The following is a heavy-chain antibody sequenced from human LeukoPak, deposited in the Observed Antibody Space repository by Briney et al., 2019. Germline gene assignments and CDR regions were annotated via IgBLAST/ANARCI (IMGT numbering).Heavy chain of an antibody. Sequence: SETLSLTCTVSGGSISSGGYYWSWIRQHPGKGLEWIGYIYYSGSTYYNPSLKSRVTISVDTSKNQFSLKLSSVTAADTAVYYCARHSGGYYYGSGSSNWFDPWGQGTLVTVSS. D-gene: IGHD3-10*01. CDR1: GGSISSGGYY. CDR3: ARHSGGYYYGSGSSNWFDP. J-gene: IGHJ5*02. V-gene: IGHV4-31*03. CDR2: IYYSGST.